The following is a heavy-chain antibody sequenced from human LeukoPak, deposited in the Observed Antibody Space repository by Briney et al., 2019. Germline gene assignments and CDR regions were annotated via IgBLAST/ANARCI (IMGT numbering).Heavy chain of an antibody. Sequence: SGGSLRLSCAASGFTFSNAWMSWIRQAPGKGLEWVGRIKSKTDGGTTDYAAPVKGRFTISRDDSKNTLYLQMNSLKTEDTAVYYCTPAGDWWYFDLWGRGTLVTVSS. D-gene: IGHD2-21*02. CDR1: GFTFSNAW. V-gene: IGHV3-15*01. J-gene: IGHJ2*01. CDR2: IKSKTDGGTT. CDR3: TPAGDWWYFDL.